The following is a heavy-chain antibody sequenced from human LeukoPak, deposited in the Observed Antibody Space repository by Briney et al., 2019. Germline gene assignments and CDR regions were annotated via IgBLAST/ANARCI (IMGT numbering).Heavy chain of an antibody. V-gene: IGHV4-39*01. CDR1: GGSISTSSSY. CDR3: AKGYSSGWSFHYYYIDV. J-gene: IGHJ6*03. Sequence: SETLSLTCTVSGGSISTSSSYWRWIRQPPGMRLEWIGTMYYSGSTYYNPSLKSRVTISVDTSKNQFSLKLSSVTAADTAVYYCAKGYSSGWSFHYYYIDVWGKGTTVTVSS. CDR2: MYYSGST. D-gene: IGHD6-19*01.